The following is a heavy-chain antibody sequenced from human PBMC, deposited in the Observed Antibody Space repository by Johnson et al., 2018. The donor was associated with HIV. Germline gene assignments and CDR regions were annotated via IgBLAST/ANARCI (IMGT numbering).Heavy chain of an antibody. J-gene: IGHJ3*02. CDR1: GFTVSTNY. V-gene: IGHV3-66*01. CDR3: ARENYDYVWESYRKGGAFDI. CDR2: IYGGGTT. D-gene: IGHD3-16*02. Sequence: VQLVESGGDLVKPGGSLRLSCAASGFTVSTNYLTWVRQAPGKGLEWVSLIYGGGTTYYADSVKGRFTVSRDNSKNTLYLQMNSLTAEDTAVYYCARENYDYVWESYRKGGAFDIWGQGTMVTVSS.